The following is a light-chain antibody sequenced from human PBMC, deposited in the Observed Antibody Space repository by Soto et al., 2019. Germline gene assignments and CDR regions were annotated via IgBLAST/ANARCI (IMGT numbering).Light chain of an antibody. CDR2: EVN. CDR1: RSDVGPFRY. CDR3: TSYTSSTTV. V-gene: IGLV2-14*03. Sequence: QSALTQPASVSGSLGQWITIPSIGTRSDVGPFRYFSWYQQHPGKAPKLMIYEVNNRPSGVSNRFSGSKSGNTASLTISGLQAEDEAEYYCTSYTSSTTVFGGGTQVTVL. J-gene: IGLJ3*02.